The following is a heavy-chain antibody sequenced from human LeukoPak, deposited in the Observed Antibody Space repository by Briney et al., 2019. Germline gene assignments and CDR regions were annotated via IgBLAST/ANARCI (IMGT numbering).Heavy chain of an antibody. J-gene: IGHJ4*02. CDR1: GFTFSSYA. V-gene: IGHV3-30*01. CDR2: ISYDGSNK. D-gene: IGHD2-2*02. Sequence: GRSLRLSCAASGFTFSSYAMHWVRQAPGKGLEWVAVISYDGSNKYYADPMKGRFTISRDNSKNTLYLQMNSLRAEDTAVCYCARGWDIVVVPAAIPGGYFDYWGQGTLVTVSS. CDR3: ARGWDIVVVPAAIPGGYFDY.